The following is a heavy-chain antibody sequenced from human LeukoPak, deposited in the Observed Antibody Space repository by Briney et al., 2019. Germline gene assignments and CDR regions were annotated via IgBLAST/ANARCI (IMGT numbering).Heavy chain of an antibody. CDR2: IYYSETT. J-gene: IGHJ6*03. V-gene: IGHV4-39*01. CDR1: GGSINTANYY. D-gene: IGHD5-24*01. Sequence: SETLSLTCTVSGGSINTANYYWGWLRQPPGKGLEWIGSIYYSETTYDNPSLKSRVTISIETSKNQFSLRLSSVTASDTAVYNCVRQRSDYYYYYVDVLGEGTTVADS. CDR3: VRQRSDYYYYYVDV.